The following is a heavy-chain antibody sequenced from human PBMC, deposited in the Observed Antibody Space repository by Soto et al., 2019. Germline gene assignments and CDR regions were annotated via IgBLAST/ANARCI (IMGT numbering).Heavy chain of an antibody. D-gene: IGHD3-3*01. CDR3: ARGFPLWFDP. V-gene: IGHV1-46*01. J-gene: IGHJ5*02. CDR1: GYAFTIHY. Sequence: ASVKVSCKASGYAFTIHYIHWVRQAPGQGLEWMGIINTGGGDTSYAQKFQGRVTITRDTSASTAYMELSSLRSEDTAVYYCARGFPLWFDPWGQGTLVTVSS. CDR2: INTGGGDT.